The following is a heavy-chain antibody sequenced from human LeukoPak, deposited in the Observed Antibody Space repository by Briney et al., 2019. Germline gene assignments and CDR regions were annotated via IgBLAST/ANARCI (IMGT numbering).Heavy chain of an antibody. D-gene: IGHD3-10*02. J-gene: IGHJ6*04. Sequence: GSLRLSCAASGFTFSSYSMNWVRQAPGKGLEWVSFISSSSSSIYYADSVKGRFTISRDNAKNSLYLQMNSLRAEDTAVYYCAELGITMIGGVWGKGTTVTISS. V-gene: IGHV3-48*04. CDR2: ISSSSSSI. CDR3: AELGITMIGGV. CDR1: GFTFSSYS.